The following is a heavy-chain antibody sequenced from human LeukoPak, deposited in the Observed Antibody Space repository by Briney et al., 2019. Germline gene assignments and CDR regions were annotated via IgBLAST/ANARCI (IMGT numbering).Heavy chain of an antibody. J-gene: IGHJ4*02. CDR1: GVTFSRYW. Sequence: GGSLRLSCAASGVTFSRYWMQWVRQAPGKGLGWVSHIVSDGSSTTYADPVKGRFTTSRDNAKNTLYLQMNSLRAEDTAVYYCVRDNYGVDYWGQGTLVTVSS. V-gene: IGHV3-74*03. D-gene: IGHD3-10*01. CDR3: VRDNYGVDY. CDR2: IVSDGSST.